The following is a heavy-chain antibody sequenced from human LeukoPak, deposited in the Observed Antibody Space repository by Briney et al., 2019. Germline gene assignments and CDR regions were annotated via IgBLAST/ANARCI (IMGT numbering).Heavy chain of an antibody. V-gene: IGHV3-64D*09. CDR1: GYTLTSYY. J-gene: IGHJ4*02. CDR3: VKDLRSDFMGVLSRYLSY. CDR2: ISRNGGST. Sequence: GASVKVSCKASGYTLTSYYMHWVRQAPGKGLEYVAAISRNGGSTYYADSVKGRFTISRDNSKSTLYLQMSSLRAEDTAVYLCVKDLRSDFMGVLSRYLSYWGQGTLVTVSS. D-gene: IGHD2/OR15-2a*01.